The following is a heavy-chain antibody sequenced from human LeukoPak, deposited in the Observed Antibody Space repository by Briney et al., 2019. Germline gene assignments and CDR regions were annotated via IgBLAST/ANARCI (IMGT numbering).Heavy chain of an antibody. D-gene: IGHD3-22*01. CDR3: ARGPYDSSGYYLIY. V-gene: IGHV1-46*01. CDR1: GYTFTSYY. CDR2: INPSGGNT. Sequence: ASVKVSCKASGYTFTSYYMHWVRQAPGQGLEWMGIINPSGGNTNYAQKLQGRVTMTTDTSTSTAYMELRSLRSDDTAVYYCARGPYDSSGYYLIYWGQGTLVTVSS. J-gene: IGHJ4*02.